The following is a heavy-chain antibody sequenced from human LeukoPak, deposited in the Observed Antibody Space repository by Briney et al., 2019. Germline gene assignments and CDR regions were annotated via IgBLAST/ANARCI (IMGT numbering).Heavy chain of an antibody. V-gene: IGHV1-2*06. D-gene: IGHD3-22*01. J-gene: IGHJ4*02. Sequence: ASVKVSCKASGYTFTGYCMHWVRQAPGQGLEWMGRINPNSGGTNYAQKFQGRVTMTRDTSISTAYMELSRLRSDDTAVYYCARGTRSSGYDFDYWGQGTLVTVSS. CDR1: GYTFTGYC. CDR3: ARGTRSSGYDFDY. CDR2: INPNSGGT.